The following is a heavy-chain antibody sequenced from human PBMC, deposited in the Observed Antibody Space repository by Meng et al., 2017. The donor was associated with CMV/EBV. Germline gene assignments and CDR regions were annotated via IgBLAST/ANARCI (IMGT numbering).Heavy chain of an antibody. V-gene: IGHV1-2*02. CDR3: ARVIAAAGTRTPGYYGMDV. Sequence: ASVKVSCKASGYTFTSYGISWVRQAPGQGLEWMGWINPNSGGTNYAQKFQGRVTMTRDTSISTAYMELSRLRSDDTAVYYCARVIAAAGTRTPGYYGMDVWGQGTTVTVSS. D-gene: IGHD6-13*01. CDR1: GYTFTSYG. CDR2: INPNSGGT. J-gene: IGHJ6*02.